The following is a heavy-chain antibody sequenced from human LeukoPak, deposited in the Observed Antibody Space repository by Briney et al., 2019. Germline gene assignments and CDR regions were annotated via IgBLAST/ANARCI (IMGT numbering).Heavy chain of an antibody. D-gene: IGHD3-22*01. CDR2: IYYSGST. Sequence: SETLSLTCTVSGGSISSYYWSWIRQHPGKGLEWIGYIYYSGSTNYNPSLKSRVTISVDTSKNQFSLKLSSVTAADTAVYYCARLGTAYSSGYIDYWGQGTLVTVSS. CDR3: ARLGTAYSSGYIDY. CDR1: GGSISSYY. J-gene: IGHJ4*02. V-gene: IGHV4-59*01.